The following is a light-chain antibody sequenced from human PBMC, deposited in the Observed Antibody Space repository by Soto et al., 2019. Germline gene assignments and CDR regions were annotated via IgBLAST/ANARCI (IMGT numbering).Light chain of an antibody. CDR3: AAWDDSLNAYV. CDR1: SSNIGNNG. V-gene: IGLV1-36*01. CDR2: YND. Sequence: QSVLTQPPSVSEAPRQGVTISCSGGSSNIGNNGVNWYLHRPGKAPKLLIYYNDFRPSGVSARFSGSKSGTSASLAIGVLQSEDEGDYYCAAWDDSLNAYVFGTGTKLTFL. J-gene: IGLJ1*01.